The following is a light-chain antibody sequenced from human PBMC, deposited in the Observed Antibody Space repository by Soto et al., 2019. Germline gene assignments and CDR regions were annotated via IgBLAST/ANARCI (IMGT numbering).Light chain of an antibody. CDR2: QDS. CDR3: QAWDSSTLGV. V-gene: IGLV3-1*01. CDR1: KLGDKY. J-gene: IGLJ2*01. Sequence: SYELTQPPSVSVSPGQTASITCSGDKLGDKYACWYQQKPGQSPVLVIYQDSKRPSGIPERFSGSNSGNTATLTISGTQAMVEADYYCQAWDSSTLGVFGGGTKVTVL.